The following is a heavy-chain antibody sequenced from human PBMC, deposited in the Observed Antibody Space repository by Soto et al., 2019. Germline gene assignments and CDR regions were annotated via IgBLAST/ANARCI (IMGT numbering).Heavy chain of an antibody. J-gene: IGHJ4*02. CDR2: IYWDDDK. CDR1: GFSLSTSGVG. V-gene: IGHV2-5*02. CDR3: AHSLSGACSGGSCYSNWPY. D-gene: IGHD2-15*01. Sequence: SGPTLVKPTQTLTLTCTFSGFSLSTSGVGVGWIRQPPGKALEWLALIYWDDDKRYSPSLKSRLTITKDTSKNQVVLTMTNMDPVDTATYYCAHSLSGACSGGSCYSNWPYWGQGTLVTVSS.